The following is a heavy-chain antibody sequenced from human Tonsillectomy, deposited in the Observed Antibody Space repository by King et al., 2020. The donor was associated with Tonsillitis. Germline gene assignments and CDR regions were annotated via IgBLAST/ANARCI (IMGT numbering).Heavy chain of an antibody. D-gene: IGHD6-19*01. CDR3: VRERITVAGRAFDI. J-gene: IGHJ3*02. CDR2: INPIGGSQ. CDR1: GYTFTIYY. Sequence: VQLVQSGAEVKKPGASVKVSCKASGYTFTIYYMHWVRQAPGQGLEWMGIINPIGGSQIDAQKFQGRVTMTRDTSTSKVYMGPSSLRSEDTAVYYCVRERITVAGRAFDIWGQGTMVTVSS. V-gene: IGHV1-46*03.